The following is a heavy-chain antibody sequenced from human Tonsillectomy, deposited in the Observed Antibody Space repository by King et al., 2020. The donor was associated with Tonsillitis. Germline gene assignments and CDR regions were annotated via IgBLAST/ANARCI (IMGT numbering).Heavy chain of an antibody. Sequence: VQLVESGGGVVQPGRSLRLTCAASGFSFSSYGMHWVRQAPGKGLEWVALISYDGSNKYYADSVKGRFTISRDNSKNTLYLQMNSLGAEDTAVYYCAKGAEGGKNYYDSSGYFDYWGQGTLVTVSS. CDR1: GFSFSSYG. CDR2: ISYDGSNK. D-gene: IGHD3-22*01. CDR3: AKGAEGGKNYYDSSGYFDY. V-gene: IGHV3-30*18. J-gene: IGHJ4*02.